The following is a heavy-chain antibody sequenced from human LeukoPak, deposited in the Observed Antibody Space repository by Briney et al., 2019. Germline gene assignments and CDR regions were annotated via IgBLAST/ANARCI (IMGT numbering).Heavy chain of an antibody. V-gene: IGHV3-30-3*01. CDR1: GFTFSSYA. CDR3: ARGYYDSSGLIDY. CDR2: ISYDGSNK. Sequence: GGSLRLSCAASGFTFSSYAMHWVRQAPGKGLEWVAVISYDGSNKYYADSVKGRFTISRDNSKNTLYLQMSSLRAEDTAVYYCARGYYDSSGLIDYWGQGTLVTVSS. D-gene: IGHD3-22*01. J-gene: IGHJ4*02.